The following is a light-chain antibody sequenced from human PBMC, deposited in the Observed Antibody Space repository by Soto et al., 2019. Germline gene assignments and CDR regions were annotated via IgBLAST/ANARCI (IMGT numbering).Light chain of an antibody. CDR1: SSDVGGYNY. V-gene: IGLV2-14*01. CDR3: SSSTNTNTLVI. Sequence: QSALTQPASVSGSPGQSITISCTGTSSDVGGYNYVSWYQHHPGKAPKLLIYDVNNRPSGVSDRFSGSKSGNTASLTISGLQAEDEAIYFCSSSTNTNTLVIFGGGTNLTVL. J-gene: IGLJ2*01. CDR2: DVN.